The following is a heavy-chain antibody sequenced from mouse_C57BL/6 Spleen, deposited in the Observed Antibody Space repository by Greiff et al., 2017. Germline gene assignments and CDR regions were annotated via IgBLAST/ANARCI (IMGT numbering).Heavy chain of an antibody. V-gene: IGHV14-4*01. J-gene: IGHJ4*01. D-gene: IGHD4-1*01. CDR3: TTRLGSHYAMDY. Sequence: VQLQQSGAELVRPGASVKLSCTASGFNIKDDYMHWVKQRPEQGLEWIGWIDPENGDTEYASKFQGKATITADTSSNTAYLQLSSLTSEDTAVYYCTTRLGSHYAMDYWGQGTSVTVSS. CDR2: IDPENGDT. CDR1: GFNIKDDY.